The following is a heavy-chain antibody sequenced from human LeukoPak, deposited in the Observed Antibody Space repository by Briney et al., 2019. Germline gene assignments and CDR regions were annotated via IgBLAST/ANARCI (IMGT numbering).Heavy chain of an antibody. CDR3: ARDLSSIYYDSSGCPDY. Sequence: ASVKVSCKASGYTFTGYYMHWVRQAPGQGLEWMGWINPNSGGTNYAQKFQGRVTMTRDTPISTAYMELSRLRSDDTAVYYCARDLSSIYYDSSGCPDYWGQGTLVTVSS. CDR2: INPNSGGT. V-gene: IGHV1-2*02. CDR1: GYTFTGYY. J-gene: IGHJ4*02. D-gene: IGHD3-22*01.